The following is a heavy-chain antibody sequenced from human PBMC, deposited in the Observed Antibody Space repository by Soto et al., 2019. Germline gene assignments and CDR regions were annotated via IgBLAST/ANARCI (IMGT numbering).Heavy chain of an antibody. Sequence: ASVKVSCKASGGTFSSYAISWVRQAPGQGLEWMGGIIPIFGTANYAQKFQGRVTITADESTSTAYMELSSLRSEDTAVYYCARSIRSDRNGGFSRWGQGTLVTVSS. CDR3: ARSIRSDRNGGFSR. CDR1: GGTFSSYA. CDR2: IIPIFGTA. D-gene: IGHD7-27*01. V-gene: IGHV1-69*13. J-gene: IGHJ4*02.